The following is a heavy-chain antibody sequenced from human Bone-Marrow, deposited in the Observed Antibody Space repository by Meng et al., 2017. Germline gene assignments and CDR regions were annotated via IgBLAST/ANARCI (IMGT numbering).Heavy chain of an antibody. CDR2: IYHGGDT. CDR1: GGSISSIDW. V-gene: IGHV4/OR15-8*02. Sequence: QVQLQDSGPGLVKPSGTLSLTCVVSGGSISSIDWWSWVRQPPGKGLEWIGEIYHGGDTNYNPSLKSRVTIAIDRSKNQFSLKLSSVTAADTAVYYCASWIYSCGWQWGQGTLVTVSS. J-gene: IGHJ4*02. CDR3: ASWIYSCGWQ. D-gene: IGHD6-19*01.